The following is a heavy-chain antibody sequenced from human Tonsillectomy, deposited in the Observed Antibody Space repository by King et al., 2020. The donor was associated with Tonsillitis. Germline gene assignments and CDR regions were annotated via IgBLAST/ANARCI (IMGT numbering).Heavy chain of an antibody. Sequence: QLVQSGGGLIQPGGSLRLSCAASGFTVSSNYMTWVRHAPGKGLEWVSVIYSGGSTYYADSVKGRFTISRDNSKNTLYLQMNSLRAEDTAVYYCARDLMGATAGFDYWGQGTLVTVSS. D-gene: IGHD1-26*01. CDR3: ARDLMGATAGFDY. J-gene: IGHJ4*02. V-gene: IGHV3-53*01. CDR2: IYSGGST. CDR1: GFTVSSNY.